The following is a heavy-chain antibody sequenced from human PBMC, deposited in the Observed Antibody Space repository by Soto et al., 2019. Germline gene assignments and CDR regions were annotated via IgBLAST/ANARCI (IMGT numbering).Heavy chain of an antibody. D-gene: IGHD2-15*01. J-gene: IGHJ4*02. CDR1: GFTFSSYA. CDR2: ISGSGGST. CDR3: AKEVGLSWTLGILGYCSGGSCYNYLDY. V-gene: IGHV3-23*01. Sequence: EVQLLESGGGLVQPGGSLRLSCAASGFTFSSYAMSWVRQAPGKGLEWVSAISGSGGSTYYADSVKGRFTISRDNSKNTLYLQMNSLRAEDTAVYYCAKEVGLSWTLGILGYCSGGSCYNYLDYWGQGTLVTVSS.